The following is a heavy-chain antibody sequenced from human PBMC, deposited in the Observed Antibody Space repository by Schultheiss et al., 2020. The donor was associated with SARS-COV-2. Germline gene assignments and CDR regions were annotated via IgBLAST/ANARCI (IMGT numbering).Heavy chain of an antibody. Sequence: SQTLSLTCTVSGGSINTRSFYWSWIRQPAGKGLEWIGRVHISGSTNYNPSLKSRVTISVDTSRNQFSLKLSSVTAADTAFYYCAREGLNWGLADWGRGTLVTVSS. J-gene: IGHJ4*02. D-gene: IGHD7-27*01. CDR2: VHISGST. CDR3: AREGLNWGLAD. V-gene: IGHV4-61*02. CDR1: GGSINTRSFY.